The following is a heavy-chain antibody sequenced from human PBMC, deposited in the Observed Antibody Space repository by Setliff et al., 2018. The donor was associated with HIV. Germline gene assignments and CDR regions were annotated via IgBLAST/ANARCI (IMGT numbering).Heavy chain of an antibody. CDR1: GYSISSGYY. CDR2: IYHSGTT. J-gene: IGHJ4*02. D-gene: IGHD3-22*01. CDR3: ARLRGSSGYYVFDY. V-gene: IGHV4-38-2*01. Sequence: LSLTCAVSGYSISSGYYWGWIRQPPGKGLEWIENIYHSGTTYYNPSLKSRITISVDTSKNQFSLKLSSVTAADTAVYYCARLRGSSGYYVFDYWGQGTLVTVSS.